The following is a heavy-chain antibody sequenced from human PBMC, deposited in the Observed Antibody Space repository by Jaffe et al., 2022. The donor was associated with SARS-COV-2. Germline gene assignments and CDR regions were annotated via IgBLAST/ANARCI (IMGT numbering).Heavy chain of an antibody. CDR3: AREPLYYGMDV. CDR1: GFTFSSYE. Sequence: EVQLVESGGGLVQPGGSLRLSCAASGFTFSSYEMNWVRQAPGKGLEWVSYISSSGSTIYYADSVKGRFTISRDNAKNSLYLQMNSLRAEDTAVYYCAREPLYYGMDVWGQGTTVTVSS. CDR2: ISSSGSTI. V-gene: IGHV3-48*03. J-gene: IGHJ6*02.